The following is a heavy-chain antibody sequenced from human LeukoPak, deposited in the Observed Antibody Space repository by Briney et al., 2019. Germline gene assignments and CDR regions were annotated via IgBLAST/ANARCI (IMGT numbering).Heavy chain of an antibody. CDR3: ARLRARDGYNYAVDV. CDR2: IYYSGTT. D-gene: IGHD5-24*01. J-gene: IGHJ6*02. CDR1: GGSMSSYY. V-gene: IGHV4-59*08. Sequence: SETLSLTCTVSGGSMSSYYWGWIRQPPEKGLEYIGYIYYSGTTNYNPSLKSRVTMSVDTSKNQFSLNLNSMTAAATAVYYCARLRARDGYNYAVDVWGQGTTVTVSS.